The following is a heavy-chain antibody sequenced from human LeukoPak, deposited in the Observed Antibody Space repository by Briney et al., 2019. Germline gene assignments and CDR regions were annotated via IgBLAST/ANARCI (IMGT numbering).Heavy chain of an antibody. D-gene: IGHD3-22*01. CDR1: GFTFRNAW. CDR3: TTTYNYDSSGSIVDY. Sequence: GGSLRLSCAASGFTFRNAWMTWVRQAPGQGLEWVGRIKSKADGGTTDYAAPVKVRFTISRDDSKNTLYLQMNSLKTEDTALYYCTTTYNYDSSGSIVDYWGQGTLVTVSS. CDR2: IKSKADGGTT. J-gene: IGHJ4*02. V-gene: IGHV3-15*01.